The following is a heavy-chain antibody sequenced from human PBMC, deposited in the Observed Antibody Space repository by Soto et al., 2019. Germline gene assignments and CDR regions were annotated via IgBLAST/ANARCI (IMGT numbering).Heavy chain of an antibody. CDR2: ISGSGGST. CDR3: AKDFGNNVRPDAFDI. CDR1: GFTFSSYA. D-gene: IGHD2-8*01. V-gene: IGHV3-23*01. J-gene: IGHJ3*02. Sequence: PVGSLRLSCAASGFTFSSYAMSWVRQAPGKGLEWVSAISGSGGSTYYADSVKGRFTISRDNSKNTLYLQMNSLRAEDTAVYYCAKDFGNNVRPDAFDIWGQGTMVTVSS.